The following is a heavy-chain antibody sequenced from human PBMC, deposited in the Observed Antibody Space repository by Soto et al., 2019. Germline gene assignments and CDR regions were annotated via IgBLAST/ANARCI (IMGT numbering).Heavy chain of an antibody. D-gene: IGHD3-16*01. J-gene: IGHJ4*02. CDR3: AKLGVIGEFLSY. CDR2: ISGSGGGGTT. CDR1: GFTLNRFW. Sequence: EVQLVESGGTVVQPGGSLRLSCKASGFTLNRFWMNWVRQAPGKGLEWVSGISGSGGGGTTYYADSVKGRFTISRDNSKNTLYLQMNSLRAEDTAVYYCAKLGVIGEFLSYWGQGTLVTVSS. V-gene: IGHV3-23*04.